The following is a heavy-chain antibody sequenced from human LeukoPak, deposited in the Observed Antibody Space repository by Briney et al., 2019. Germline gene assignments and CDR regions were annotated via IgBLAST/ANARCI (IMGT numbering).Heavy chain of an antibody. CDR2: IRSKAYGGTT. D-gene: IGHD6-19*01. CDR3: TRVLVAGNRRYYYYYGMDV. J-gene: IGHJ6*02. CDR1: GFTFSSYS. Sequence: PGGSLRLSCAASGFTFSSYSMSWFRQAPGKGLEWVGFIRSKAYGGTTEYAASVKGRFTISRDDSKSIAYLQMNSLKTEDTAVYYCTRVLVAGNRRYYYYYGMDVWGQGTTVTVSS. V-gene: IGHV3-49*03.